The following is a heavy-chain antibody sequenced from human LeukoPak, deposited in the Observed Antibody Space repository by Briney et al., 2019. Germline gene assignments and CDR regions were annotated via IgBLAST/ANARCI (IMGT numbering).Heavy chain of an antibody. Sequence: QTGGSLRLSCAASGFAVSSNYMNWVRQAPGKGLQWVSVIYRDGTTYYADSVEGHFTMSRDTSKNTLYLQTNHLGVDDTAVYYCVRGLYGDYLTDSWGQGTLVSVSS. CDR1: GFAVSSNY. CDR2: IYRDGTT. D-gene: IGHD4-17*01. CDR3: VRGLYGDYLTDS. J-gene: IGHJ5*01. V-gene: IGHV3-53*01.